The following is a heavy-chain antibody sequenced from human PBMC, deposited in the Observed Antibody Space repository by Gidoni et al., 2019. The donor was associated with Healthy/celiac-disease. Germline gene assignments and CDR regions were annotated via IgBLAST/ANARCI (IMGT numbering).Heavy chain of an antibody. CDR2: IYPGDSET. Sequence: EVQLVQSGAEVKSPGESLKIFCKASGYSFPTYWIGWVRQMPGKGLEWMGIIYPGDSETRYSLSLQGQITISADKSISTAYLQWSSLKASDTAMYYCARRDSSSRDDSFDIWGQGTMVSVSS. V-gene: IGHV5-51*01. CDR1: GYSFPTYW. J-gene: IGHJ3*02. D-gene: IGHD2-2*01. CDR3: ARRDSSSRDDSFDI.